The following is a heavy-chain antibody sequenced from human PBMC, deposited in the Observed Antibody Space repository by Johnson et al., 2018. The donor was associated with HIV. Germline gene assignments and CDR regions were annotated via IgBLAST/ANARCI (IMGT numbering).Heavy chain of an antibody. D-gene: IGHD1-14*01. Sequence: VQLVESGGGLIQPGGSLRLSCAASGFTVSSNYMSWVHQVPGKGLEWVSGINWNGGGTGYADSVKGRFTISRDNAKKSLYLQMNSLRVEDTALYYWAREVGYNNVDAFDIWGQGTMVTVSS. J-gene: IGHJ3*02. CDR2: INWNGGGT. CDR1: GFTVSSNY. CDR3: AREVGYNNVDAFDI. V-gene: IGHV3-20*04.